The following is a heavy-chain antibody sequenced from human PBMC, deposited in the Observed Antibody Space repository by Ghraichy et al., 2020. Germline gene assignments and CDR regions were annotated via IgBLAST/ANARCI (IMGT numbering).Heavy chain of an antibody. CDR3: ARTPDCSSTSCFYYYYGMDV. CDR2: ISSSSSYI. J-gene: IGHJ6*02. D-gene: IGHD2-2*01. CDR1: GFTFSSYS. Sequence: LSLTCAASGFTFSSYSMNWVRQAPGKGLEWVSSISSSSSYIYYADSVKGRFTISRDNAKNSLYLQMNSLRAEDTAVYYCARTPDCSSTSCFYYYYGMDVWGQGTTVTVSS. V-gene: IGHV3-21*01.